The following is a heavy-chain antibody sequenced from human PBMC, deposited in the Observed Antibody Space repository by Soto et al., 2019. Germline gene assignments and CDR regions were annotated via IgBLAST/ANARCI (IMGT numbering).Heavy chain of an antibody. J-gene: IGHJ4*02. CDR2: ISYDGSNK. Sequence: QVQLVESGGGVVQPGRSLRLSCAASGFTFNSYGMHWVRQAPGKGLEWVAVISYDGSNKYYADSVKGRSTISRDNSKNMLYLQINSLRTEDTALYYCAKDGSSGKGLPHYWGQRTLVTVSS. CDR1: GFTFNSYG. V-gene: IGHV3-30*18. D-gene: IGHD3-10*01. CDR3: AKDGSSGKGLPHY.